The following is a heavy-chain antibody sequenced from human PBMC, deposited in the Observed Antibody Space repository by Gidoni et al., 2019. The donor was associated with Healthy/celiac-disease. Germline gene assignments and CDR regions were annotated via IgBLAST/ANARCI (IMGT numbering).Heavy chain of an antibody. CDR3: AKDSGVEQWLDYFDY. D-gene: IGHD6-19*01. J-gene: IGHJ4*02. CDR2: ISGSGGST. Sequence: EVQLLESGGGLVQPGGSLRLSCAASGFPFSSYAMSWVRQAPGKGLEWVSAISGSGGSTYYADSVKGRFTISRDNSKNTLYLQMNSLRAEDTAVYYCAKDSGVEQWLDYFDYWGQGTLATVSS. CDR1: GFPFSSYA. V-gene: IGHV3-23*01.